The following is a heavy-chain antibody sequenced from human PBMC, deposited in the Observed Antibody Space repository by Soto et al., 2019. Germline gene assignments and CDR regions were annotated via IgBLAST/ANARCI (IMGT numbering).Heavy chain of an antibody. CDR2: IIPIFGTA. D-gene: IGHD2-21*02. CDR1: GGTFSSYA. V-gene: IGHV1-69*01. J-gene: IGHJ3*02. CDR3: ARAERSTVVTPQDAFDI. Sequence: QVQLVQSGAEVQKPGSSVKVSCKASGGTFSSYAISWVRQAPGQGLEWMGGIIPIFGTANYAQKFQGRVTITADESTSTAYMELSSLRSEDTAVYYCARAERSTVVTPQDAFDIWGQGTMVTVSS.